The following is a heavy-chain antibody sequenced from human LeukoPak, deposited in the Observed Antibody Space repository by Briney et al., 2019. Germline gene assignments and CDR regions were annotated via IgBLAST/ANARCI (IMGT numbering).Heavy chain of an antibody. CDR1: GGSISSGGYY. V-gene: IGHV4-31*03. Sequence: SQTLSLTCTVSGGSISSGGYYWSWIRQHPGKGLEWIGYIYYSGSTNYNPSLKSRVTISVDTSKNQFSLKLSSVTAADTAVYYCASVGFGEPYFDYWGQGTLVTVSS. CDR2: IYYSGST. J-gene: IGHJ4*02. D-gene: IGHD3-10*01. CDR3: ASVGFGEPYFDY.